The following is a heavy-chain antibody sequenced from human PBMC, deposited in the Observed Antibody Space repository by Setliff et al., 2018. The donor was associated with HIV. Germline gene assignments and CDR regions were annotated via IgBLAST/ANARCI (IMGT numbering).Heavy chain of an antibody. J-gene: IGHJ4*02. CDR2: INAGNGNT. Sequence: WASVKVSCKASGYTFTSYAMHWVRQAPGQRLEWMGWINAGNGNTKYSQKFQGRVTITRDTSASTAYMELSSLRSEDTAVYYCARARLWFGEVRGHYYFDNWGQGTLVTVSS. D-gene: IGHD3-10*01. CDR1: GYTFTSYA. V-gene: IGHV1-3*01. CDR3: ARARLWFGEVRGHYYFDN.